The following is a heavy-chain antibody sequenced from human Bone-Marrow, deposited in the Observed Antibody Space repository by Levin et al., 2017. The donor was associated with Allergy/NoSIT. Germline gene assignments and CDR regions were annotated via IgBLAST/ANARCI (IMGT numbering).Heavy chain of an antibody. CDR3: ARDGGYQVIELRSYLDC. CDR1: GYSINTSYH. CDR2: IFYNGKT. V-gene: IGHV4-38-2*02. Sequence: SETLSLTCAVSGYSINTSYHWGWFRQPPGKGLQWICSIFYNGKTHYNPSLRSRVTISLDTSRNQFSLGLISVTAADTAVYFCARDGGYQVIELRSYLDCWGQGTRVTVSS. D-gene: IGHD1-26*01. J-gene: IGHJ4*02.